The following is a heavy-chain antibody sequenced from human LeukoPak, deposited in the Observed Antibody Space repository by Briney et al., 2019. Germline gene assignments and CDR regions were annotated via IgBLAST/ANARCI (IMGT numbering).Heavy chain of an antibody. D-gene: IGHD3-10*01. J-gene: IGHJ2*01. CDR3: ARVNYYGSGSYQAWYFDL. CDR1: GFTFSSYD. CDR2: IDTAGDT. V-gene: IGHV3-13*01. Sequence: GGSLRLSCAASGFTFSSYDMHWVRQATGKGLEWVSTIDTAGDTYYPGSVKGRFTISRENAKNSLYLQMNSLRAGDTAVYYCARVNYYGSGSYQAWYFDLWGRGTLVTVSS.